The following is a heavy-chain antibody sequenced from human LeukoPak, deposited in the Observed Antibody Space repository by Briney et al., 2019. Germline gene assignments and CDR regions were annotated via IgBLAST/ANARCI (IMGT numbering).Heavy chain of an antibody. CDR3: AKVETAAAATLRGFDY. CDR1: GFTFSSYA. V-gene: IGHV3-23*01. J-gene: IGHJ4*02. CDR2: IGGSSGST. D-gene: IGHD6-13*01. Sequence: PGGSLRLSCAASGFTFSSYAMSWVRQAPGKGLEWVSSIGGSSGSTYYADSVKGRFTISRDNSKNTLYLQMNSLRAEDTAVYYCAKVETAAAATLRGFDYWGQGTLVTVSS.